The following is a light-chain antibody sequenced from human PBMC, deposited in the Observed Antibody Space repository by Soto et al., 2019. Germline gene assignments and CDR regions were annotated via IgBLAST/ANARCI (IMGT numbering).Light chain of an antibody. CDR2: DAC. CDR3: QQRSNWPQIT. V-gene: IGKV3-11*01. CDR1: QSVSKY. J-gene: IGKJ4*01. Sequence: EIVLTQSPATLSLSPGERATLSCRASQSVSKYLAWYQQKPGQAPRLLIHDACNRATGIPARFSGSGSGTDFTLTISSLEPEDFGVYYCQQRSNWPQITFGGGTKVEIK.